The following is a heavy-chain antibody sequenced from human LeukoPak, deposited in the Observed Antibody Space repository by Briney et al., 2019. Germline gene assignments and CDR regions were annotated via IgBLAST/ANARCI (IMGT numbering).Heavy chain of an antibody. CDR2: ISVHNGDT. J-gene: IGHJ4*02. D-gene: IGHD3-16*01. CDR1: GYTFSSYG. V-gene: IGHV1-18*01. CDR3: ARDQYDSVWGSHRPYFDY. Sequence: ASVKVSCKASGYTFSSYGISWVRQAPGQGLERMGWISVHNGDTKYAQKFQDRVIMTTDTSTSTAYMELWGLRSDDTAVYYCARDQYDSVWGSHRPYFDYWGQGTLVTVSS.